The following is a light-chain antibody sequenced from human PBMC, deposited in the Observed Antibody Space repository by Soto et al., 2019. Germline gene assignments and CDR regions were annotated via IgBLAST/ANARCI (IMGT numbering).Light chain of an antibody. V-gene: IGKV3-20*01. Sequence: EIVLTQSPGTLSLSPGETATLSCRASQSVRSSYLAWYQQKPGQAPRLLIYGSSSRATDIPDRFIGSGSGTDFTLTFSRLEPEEFSVYYCQQYGSSPQTFGQGTKVDIK. CDR2: GSS. CDR1: QSVRSSY. J-gene: IGKJ1*01. CDR3: QQYGSSPQT.